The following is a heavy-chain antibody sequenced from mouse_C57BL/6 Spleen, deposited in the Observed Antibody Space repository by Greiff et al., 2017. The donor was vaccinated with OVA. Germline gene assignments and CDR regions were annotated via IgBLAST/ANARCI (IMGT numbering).Heavy chain of an antibody. CDR1: GFTFNTYA. CDR2: IRSKSSNYAT. Sequence: EVHLVESGGGLVQPKGSLKLSCAASGFTFNTYAMHWVRQAPGKGLEWVARIRSKSSNYATYYADSVKDRFTISRDDSQSMLYLQMNNLKTEDTAMYDCVRDGGAGYDYLYAMDYWGQGTSVTVSS. J-gene: IGHJ4*01. CDR3: VRDGGAGYDYLYAMDY. D-gene: IGHD2-4*01. V-gene: IGHV10-3*01.